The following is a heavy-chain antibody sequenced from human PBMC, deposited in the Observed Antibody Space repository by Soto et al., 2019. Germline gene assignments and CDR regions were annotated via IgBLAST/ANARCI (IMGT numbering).Heavy chain of an antibody. CDR3: ARGGASVTTPFAY. CDR1: GFAFSDPY. CDR2: ISSSGSTI. Sequence: QVQLVESGRGLVKPGGSLRLSCAASGFAFSDPYMSWIRQAPGKGLEWISYISSSGSTIYYADSVKRRFTISRDNAKKSLYLQMASLTADDTAVYYCARGGASVTTPFAYWGKGTQVTVSS. V-gene: IGHV3-11*01. J-gene: IGHJ4*02. D-gene: IGHD4-17*01.